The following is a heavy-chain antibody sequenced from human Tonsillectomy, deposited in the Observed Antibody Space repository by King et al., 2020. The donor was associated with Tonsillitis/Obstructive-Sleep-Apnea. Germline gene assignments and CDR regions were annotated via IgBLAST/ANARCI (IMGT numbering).Heavy chain of an antibody. Sequence: EVQLVESGGGLVQPGGSLRLSCAVSGITFSDYAMSWVRQAPGKGLEWVSGASNSGGTSHYADAVKGRFTISRDNSKNTLYLQLNSLRAEDTAVYYCAKSEGGIAVAGSFDSWGQGTLVTVS. V-gene: IGHV3-23*04. CDR1: GITFSDYA. D-gene: IGHD6-19*01. CDR3: AKSEGGIAVAGSFDS. J-gene: IGHJ4*02. CDR2: ASNSGGTS.